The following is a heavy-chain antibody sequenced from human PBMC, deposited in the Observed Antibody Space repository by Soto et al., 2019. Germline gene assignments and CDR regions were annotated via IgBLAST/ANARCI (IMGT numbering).Heavy chain of an antibody. V-gene: IGHV3-49*04. Sequence: GGSLRLSCTASGFTFCDYAMSWVRQAPGKGLEWVGFIRSKAYGGTTEYAASVKGRFTISRDDSKSIAYLQMNSLKTEDTAVYYCTRDRGGHTYWYFDLWGRGTLVTDSS. J-gene: IGHJ2*01. CDR2: IRSKAYGGTT. CDR3: TRDRGGHTYWYFDL. D-gene: IGHD3-10*01. CDR1: GFTFCDYA.